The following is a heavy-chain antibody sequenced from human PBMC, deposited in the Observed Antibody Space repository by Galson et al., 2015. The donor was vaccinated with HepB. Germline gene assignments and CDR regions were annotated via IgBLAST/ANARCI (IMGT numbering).Heavy chain of an antibody. J-gene: IGHJ5*02. CDR3: ATAVVTAAIRDPYWFDP. CDR2: FDPEDGET. D-gene: IGHD2-2*02. V-gene: IGHV1-24*01. Sequence: SVKVSCKVSGYTLTELSMHWVRQAPGKGLEWMGGFDPEDGETIYAQKFQGRVTMTEDTSTDTAYMELSSLGSEDTAVYYCATAVVTAAIRDPYWFDPWGHGSLV. CDR1: GYTLTELS.